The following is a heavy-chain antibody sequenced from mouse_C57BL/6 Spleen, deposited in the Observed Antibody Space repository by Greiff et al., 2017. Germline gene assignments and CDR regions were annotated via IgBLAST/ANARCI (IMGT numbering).Heavy chain of an antibody. J-gene: IGHJ3*01. Sequence: EVQLVESGGGLVKPGGSLKLSCAASGFTFSSYAMSWVRQTPEKRLEWVATLSDGGSYTYYPDNVKGRFTLSRDNAKNTLYLQMSHLKSEDSAMYYCARAYDYDGTGASWFAYWGQGTLVTVSA. D-gene: IGHD2-4*01. CDR1: GFTFSSYA. CDR3: ARAYDYDGTGASWFAY. V-gene: IGHV5-4*01. CDR2: LSDGGSYT.